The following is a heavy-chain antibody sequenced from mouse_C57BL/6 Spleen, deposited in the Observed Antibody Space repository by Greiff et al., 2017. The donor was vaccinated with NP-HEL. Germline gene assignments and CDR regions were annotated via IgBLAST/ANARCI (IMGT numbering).Heavy chain of an antibody. CDR2: IYPGSGST. J-gene: IGHJ2*01. Sequence: VQLQQPGAELVKPGASVKMSCKASASPFPSYWKTWVKQRPGQGLEWIGDIYPGSGSTNYNEKFKSKATLTVDTSSSTAYMQLSSLTSEDSAVYYCARRGYGNYFDYWGQGTTLTVSS. CDR1: ASPFPSYW. V-gene: IGHV1-55*01. D-gene: IGHD2-1*01. CDR3: ARRGYGNYFDY.